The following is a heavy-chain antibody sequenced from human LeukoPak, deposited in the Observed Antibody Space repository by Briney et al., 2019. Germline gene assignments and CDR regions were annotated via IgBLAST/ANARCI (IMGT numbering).Heavy chain of an antibody. CDR1: GGSSSGYY. D-gene: IGHD3-3*01. V-gene: IGHV4-34*01. CDR2: INHSGST. Sequence: SETLSLTCAVYGGSSSGYYWSWIRQPPGKGLEWIGEINHSGSTNYNPSLKSRVTISVDTSKNQFSLKLSSVTAADTAVYYCASTPLRFLEWSPGRGSPFDIWGQGTMVTVSS. CDR3: ASTPLRFLEWSPGRGSPFDI. J-gene: IGHJ3*02.